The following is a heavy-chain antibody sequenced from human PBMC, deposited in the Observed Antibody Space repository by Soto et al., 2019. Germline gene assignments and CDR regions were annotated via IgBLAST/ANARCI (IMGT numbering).Heavy chain of an antibody. V-gene: IGHV3-23*01. CDR3: AKARCSTSNCYVPDY. CDR1: GFRLSTSA. Sequence: GGSLTLSCAASGFRLSTSAMSWVRRAPGKGLEWVSGINSDDSKHYIASVRGRFTISRDNPKNTLYLQLNSLTVDDTATYYCAKARCSTSNCYVPDYWGQGAPVTVSS. D-gene: IGHD2-2*01. CDR2: INSDDSK. J-gene: IGHJ4*02.